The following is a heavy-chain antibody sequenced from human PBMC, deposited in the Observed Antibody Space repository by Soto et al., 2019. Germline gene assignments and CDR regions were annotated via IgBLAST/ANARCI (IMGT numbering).Heavy chain of an antibody. CDR1: GYTFTSHD. V-gene: IGHV1-8*01. Sequence: ASVKVSCKASGYTFTSHDINWVRQATGQGLEWMGWMNPTSGNTGYAQKFQGRVTMTRNTSISTAYMELSSLRSEDTAVYYCARGAAQQQLVLYYYYGMDVWGQGTTVTVSS. J-gene: IGHJ6*02. CDR2: MNPTSGNT. CDR3: ARGAAQQQLVLYYYYGMDV. D-gene: IGHD6-13*01.